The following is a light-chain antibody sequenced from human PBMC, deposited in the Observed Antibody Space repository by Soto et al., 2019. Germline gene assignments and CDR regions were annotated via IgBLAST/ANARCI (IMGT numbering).Light chain of an antibody. CDR1: SSDVGGYNY. Sequence: QSALTQPASVSGSPGQSITISCTGTSSDVGGYNYVSWYQQHPGKAPKLMISEVSNRPSGVSNRFSGSKSGNTASLTISGLQVEDEADYYCCSYASRSTSVFGGGTKLTVL. CDR3: CSYASRSTSV. V-gene: IGLV2-14*01. J-gene: IGLJ2*01. CDR2: EVS.